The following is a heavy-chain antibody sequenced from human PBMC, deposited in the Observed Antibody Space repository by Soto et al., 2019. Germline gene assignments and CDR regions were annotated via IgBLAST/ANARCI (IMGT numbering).Heavy chain of an antibody. D-gene: IGHD3-3*01. CDR1: GYTFTGYY. CDR3: ARDGGGLRFLEWLSPGGMDV. CDR2: INPNSGGT. V-gene: IGHV1-2*02. Sequence: ASVKVSCKASGYTFTGYYMHWVRQAPGQGLEWMGWINPNSGGTNYAQKFQGRVTMTRDTSISTAYMELSRLRSDDTAVYYCARDGGGLRFLEWLSPGGMDVWGQRTTVTVSS. J-gene: IGHJ6*02.